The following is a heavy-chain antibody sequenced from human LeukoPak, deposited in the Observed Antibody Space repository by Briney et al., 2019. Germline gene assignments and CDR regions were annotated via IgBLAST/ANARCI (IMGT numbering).Heavy chain of an antibody. CDR1: GYSFTNFW. D-gene: IGHD1-26*01. CDR2: IYPGDSDT. Sequence: GESLKISCKGSGYSFTNFWIGWVRQMPGKGLEWMGIIYPGDSDTRYSPSFQGQVTISADKSISTAYLQWSSLKASDTAMYYCARARGGSYFFYYYYYYMDVWGKGTTVTVSS. V-gene: IGHV5-51*01. J-gene: IGHJ6*03. CDR3: ARARGGSYFFYYYYYYMDV.